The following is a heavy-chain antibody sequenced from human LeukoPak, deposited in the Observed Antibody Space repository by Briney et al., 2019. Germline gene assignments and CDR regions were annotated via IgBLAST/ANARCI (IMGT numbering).Heavy chain of an antibody. CDR3: ARRKIHSGYDWVFDY. Sequence: GASVKVSCKASGYTFTSYDINWVRQATGQGLEWMGWMNPNSGNTGCAQKFQGRVTMTRNTSISTAYMELSSLRSEDTAVYYCARRKIHSGYDWVFDYWGQGTLVTVSS. V-gene: IGHV1-8*01. D-gene: IGHD5-12*01. CDR1: GYTFTSYD. J-gene: IGHJ4*02. CDR2: MNPNSGNT.